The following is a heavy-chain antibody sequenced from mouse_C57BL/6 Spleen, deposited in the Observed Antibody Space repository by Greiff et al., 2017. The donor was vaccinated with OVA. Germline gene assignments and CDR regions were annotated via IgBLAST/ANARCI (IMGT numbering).Heavy chain of an antibody. CDR1: GYTFTSYW. CDR3: ARAAYYTSYYAMDY. CDR2: IDPSDSYT. D-gene: IGHD2-12*01. V-gene: IGHV1-69*01. Sequence: QVQLKQPGAELVMPGASVKLSCKASGYTFTSYWMHWVKQRPGQGLEWIGEIDPSDSYTNYNQKFKGKSTLTVDKSSSTAYMQLSSLTSEDSAVYYCARAAYYTSYYAMDYWGQGTSVTVSS. J-gene: IGHJ4*01.